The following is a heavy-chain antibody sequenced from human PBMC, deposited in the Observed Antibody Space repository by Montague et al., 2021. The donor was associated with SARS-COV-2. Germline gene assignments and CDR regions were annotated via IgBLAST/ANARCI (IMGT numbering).Heavy chain of an antibody. D-gene: IGHD3-9*01. CDR3: ARLSKTGYPPLYYYYGMDV. Sequence: SETLSLTCTVSGGSISSSSYYWGWIRQPPGKGLEWIGSIYYSGSTYHNPSLKSRVTISVDTSKNQFSLKLSSVTAADTAVYYCARLSKTGYPPLYYYYGMDVWGQGTTVTVSS. J-gene: IGHJ6*02. CDR2: IYYSGST. V-gene: IGHV4-39*01. CDR1: GGSISSSSYY.